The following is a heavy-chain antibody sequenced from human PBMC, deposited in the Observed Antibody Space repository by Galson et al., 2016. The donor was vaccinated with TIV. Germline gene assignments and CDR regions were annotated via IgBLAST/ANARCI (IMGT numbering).Heavy chain of an antibody. CDR3: ARWADSGSYYDYFQD. J-gene: IGHJ1*01. V-gene: IGHV4-31*03. CDR1: GGSISNGGYF. D-gene: IGHD1-26*01. CDR2: IYYSGST. Sequence: LSLTCNVSGGSISNGGYFWSWIRLHPGKGLEWIGNIYYSGSTYYNPSLKSRVTIPVDTSQNQFSLILRSVTAADTAVYYCARWADSGSYYDYFQDWGQGTLVAVSS.